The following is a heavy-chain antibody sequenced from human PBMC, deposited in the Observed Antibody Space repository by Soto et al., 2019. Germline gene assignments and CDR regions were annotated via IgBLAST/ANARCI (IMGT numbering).Heavy chain of an antibody. V-gene: IGHV4-59*01. J-gene: IGHJ3*02. CDR1: GGSINSYY. D-gene: IGHD3-16*01. Sequence: QVQLQESGPGLVKPSETLSLTCTVSGGSINSYYWSWIRQPPGKGLEWIGYIYYSGSTKYNPSLKGRVTISKDTSKNQFSLKLSSVTAADTAMYYCGKDAGGRGNGAFDIWGQGTMVTVSS. CDR3: GKDAGGRGNGAFDI. CDR2: IYYSGST.